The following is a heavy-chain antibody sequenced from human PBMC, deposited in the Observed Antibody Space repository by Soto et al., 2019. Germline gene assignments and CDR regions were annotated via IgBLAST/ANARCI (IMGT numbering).Heavy chain of an antibody. J-gene: IGHJ2*01. CDR1: GFTFSSYA. CDR3: AKPRGYYYDSSGYYSDWYFDL. CDR2: ISGSGGST. Sequence: GESLKISCAASGFTFSSYAMSWVRQAPGKGLEWVSAISGSGGSTYYADSVKGRFTISRDNSKNTLYLQMNSLRAEDTAVYYCAKPRGYYYDSSGYYSDWYFDLWGRGTLVTISS. V-gene: IGHV3-23*01. D-gene: IGHD3-22*01.